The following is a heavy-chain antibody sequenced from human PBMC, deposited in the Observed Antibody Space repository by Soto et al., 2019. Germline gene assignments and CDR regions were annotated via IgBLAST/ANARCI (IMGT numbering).Heavy chain of an antibody. CDR2: IYHSGST. Sequence: QVHLQESGPGLVRPSGTLSLTCAVSGASISSTTSHNWWSWVRQPPGKGLEWIGEIYHSGSTNYNPSLKRRVTMSVDKSTNQFSLKLTSVTAADTAVYYCARMVGATLVDFWGQGTLVTVSS. V-gene: IGHV4-4*02. CDR3: ARMVGATLVDF. CDR1: GASISSTTSHNW. J-gene: IGHJ4*02. D-gene: IGHD1-26*01.